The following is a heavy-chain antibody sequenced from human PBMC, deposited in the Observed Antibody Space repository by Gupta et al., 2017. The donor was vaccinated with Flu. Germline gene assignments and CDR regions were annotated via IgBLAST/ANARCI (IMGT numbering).Heavy chain of an antibody. J-gene: IGHJ6*02. CDR1: GYTFTGYY. CDR2: INPNSGGT. CDR3: ARDLGSGWWYYGMDV. Sequence: QVQLVQSGAEVKKPGASVKVSCKASGYTFTGYYMHWVRQAPGQGLEWMGWINPNSGGTNYAQKFQGRVTMTRDTSISTAYMELSRLRSDDTAVYYCARDLGSGWWYYGMDVWGQGTTVTVSS. V-gene: IGHV1-2*02. D-gene: IGHD6-19*01.